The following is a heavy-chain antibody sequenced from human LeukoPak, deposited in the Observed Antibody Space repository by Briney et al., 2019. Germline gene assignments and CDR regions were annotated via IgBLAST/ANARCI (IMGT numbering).Heavy chain of an antibody. CDR1: GGSISSYY. CDR3: ARVTSSTYLYYFDY. Sequence: SETLSLTCTVSGGSISSYYWSWIRQPPGKGLEWIGYIYYSGSTNYNPSLKSRVTVSVDTSKNQFSLKLSSVTAADTAVYYCARVTSSTYLYYFDYWGQGTLVTVSS. J-gene: IGHJ4*02. CDR2: IYYSGST. D-gene: IGHD2-2*01. V-gene: IGHV4-59*01.